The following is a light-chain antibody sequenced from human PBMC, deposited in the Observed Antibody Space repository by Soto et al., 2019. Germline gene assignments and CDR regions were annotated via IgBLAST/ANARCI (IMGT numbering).Light chain of an antibody. CDR1: QSISTN. V-gene: IGKV1-39*01. CDR2: AAS. Sequence: DIQMTQSPSSLSASVGDRVTITCRASQSISTNLSWYQQKPGKAPKLLIYAASTLQSGVPSRFSGSGSGTDFTLTISSLQPEDFAIYYCQQSVSTLYTFGQGTNLEIK. CDR3: QQSVSTLYT. J-gene: IGKJ2*01.